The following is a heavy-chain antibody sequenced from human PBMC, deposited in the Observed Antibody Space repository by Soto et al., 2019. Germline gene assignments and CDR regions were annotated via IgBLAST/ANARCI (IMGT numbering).Heavy chain of an antibody. Sequence: SETLSLTCTVSGGSISSGGYYWSWIRQHPWKGLEWIGYIYYSGSTYYNPSLKSRVTISVDTSKNQFSLKPSSVTAADTAVYYCARDQGSSWYSSYGMDVWGQGTTVTVSS. J-gene: IGHJ6*02. CDR3: ARDQGSSWYSSYGMDV. CDR2: IYYSGST. D-gene: IGHD6-13*01. CDR1: GGSISSGGYY. V-gene: IGHV4-31*03.